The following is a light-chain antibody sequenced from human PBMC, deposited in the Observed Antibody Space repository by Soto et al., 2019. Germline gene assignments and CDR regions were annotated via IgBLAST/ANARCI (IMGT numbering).Light chain of an antibody. CDR3: QQVNSYPRT. J-gene: IGKJ1*01. V-gene: IGKV1-9*01. CDR2: AAS. CDR1: QDISSF. Sequence: DIQLTQSPSFLSASVGDRVTITCRASQDISSFLAWYQQKPGKAPKLLIHAASTLQSGVRSRFSGSGSGTELTLTISRLQPEDFATYYCQQVNSYPRTFGQGTKVEIQ.